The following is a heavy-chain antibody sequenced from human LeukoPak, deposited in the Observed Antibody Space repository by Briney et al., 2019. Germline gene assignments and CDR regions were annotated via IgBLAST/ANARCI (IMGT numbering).Heavy chain of an antibody. CDR2: IKHDGSEK. D-gene: IGHD3-3*01. V-gene: IGHV3-7*01. Sequence: GGSLRLSCAASGFTFSSYWLSWVCQAPGKGLEWVANIKHDGSEKYYMDSVKGRFTISRDNAKNSLYLQMNSLRAEDTAVCYCARDSSIFGVFWGQGTLVTVSS. J-gene: IGHJ4*02. CDR1: GFTFSSYW. CDR3: ARDSSIFGVF.